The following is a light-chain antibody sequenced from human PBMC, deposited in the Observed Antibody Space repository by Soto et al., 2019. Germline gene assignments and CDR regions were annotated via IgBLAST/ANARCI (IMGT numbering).Light chain of an antibody. V-gene: IGKV3-20*01. J-gene: IGKJ1*01. CDR1: QSVSSSY. CDR2: GAS. Sequence: DIVFTQSPGTLSLSPGERPTLSCRASQSVSSSYLAWYQQKPGQAPRLLIYGASSRATGIPDRFSGTVSGTEFTLTISRLEPEDFAVYYCQQYGSSPRTFGQGTNVEIK. CDR3: QQYGSSPRT.